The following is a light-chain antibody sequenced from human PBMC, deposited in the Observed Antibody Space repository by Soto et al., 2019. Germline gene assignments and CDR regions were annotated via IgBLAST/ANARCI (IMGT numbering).Light chain of an antibody. CDR2: SAS. J-gene: IGKJ1*01. CDR3: QQHDQLPPA. Sequence: EIVMTQSPVTLSVSPGETVILSCRARQSLRSNLAWYQQKPGQTPRLLIYSASTRAAATPARFSGSGAGTNFSLSISSLQSEDFAVYYCQQHDQLPPAFGQGTKV. V-gene: IGKV3-15*01. CDR1: QSLRSN.